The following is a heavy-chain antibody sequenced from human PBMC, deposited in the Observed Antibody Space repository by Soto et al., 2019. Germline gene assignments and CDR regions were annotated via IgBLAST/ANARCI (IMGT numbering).Heavy chain of an antibody. D-gene: IGHD6-13*01. CDR2: IIPIFGTA. CDR3: ASPPPRGAAAGTALY. Sequence: SVKVSCKASGGTFSSYAISWVRQAPGQGLEWMGGIIPIFGTANYAQKFQGRVTITADESTSTAYMELSSLRSEDTAVYYCASPPPRGAAAGTALYSGQGTLVTVYS. CDR1: GGTFSSYA. J-gene: IGHJ4*02. V-gene: IGHV1-69*13.